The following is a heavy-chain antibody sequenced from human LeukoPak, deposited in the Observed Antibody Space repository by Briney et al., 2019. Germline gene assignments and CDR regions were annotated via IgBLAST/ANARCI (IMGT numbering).Heavy chain of an antibody. CDR2: IWYDGSNK. J-gene: IGHJ4*02. D-gene: IGHD3-10*01. Sequence: GRSLRLSCAASGFTFSSYGMHWVRQAPGKGLEWVAVIWYDGSNKYYADSVKGRFTISRDNSKNTLYLQMNSLRAEDTAVYYCAKDLGDWLLPVRGVIMLFDYWGQGTLVTVSS. CDR1: GFTFSSYG. CDR3: AKDLGDWLLPVRGVIMLFDY. V-gene: IGHV3-33*06.